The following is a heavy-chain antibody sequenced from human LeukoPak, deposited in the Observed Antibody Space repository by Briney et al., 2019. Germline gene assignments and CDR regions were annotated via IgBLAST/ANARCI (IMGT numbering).Heavy chain of an antibody. D-gene: IGHD3-10*01. CDR1: VFTFSTSA. V-gene: IGHV3-64D*09. Sequence: GWSLRFSCSASVFTFSTSAMHWVRQAPGKGLEYVSAISSNGGSTYYADSVKGRFTISRDNSKNTLHLQMSSLTAEDTTVYYCVGVRWFGGSNWFDPWGQGTLVTVSS. CDR3: VGVRWFGGSNWFDP. CDR2: ISSNGGST. J-gene: IGHJ5*02.